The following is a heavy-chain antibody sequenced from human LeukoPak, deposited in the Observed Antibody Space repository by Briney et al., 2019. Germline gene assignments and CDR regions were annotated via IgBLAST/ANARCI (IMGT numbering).Heavy chain of an antibody. CDR2: ISGDGGST. CDR3: AKDIYCSSTSCFYYYGMDV. CDR1: EFTFDDYA. V-gene: IGHV3-43*02. J-gene: IGHJ6*02. Sequence: GGSLRLSCAVSEFTFDDYAMHWVRQAPGKGLEWVSLISGDGGSTYYADSVKGGFTISRDNSKNSLYLQMNSLRTEDTALYYCAKDIYCSSTSCFYYYGMDVWGQGTTVTVSS. D-gene: IGHD2-2*01.